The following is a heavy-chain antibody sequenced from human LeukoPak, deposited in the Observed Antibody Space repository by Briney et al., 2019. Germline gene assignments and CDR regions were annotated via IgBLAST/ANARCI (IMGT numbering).Heavy chain of an antibody. CDR3: ATSPKNYYGSGSPYYFDY. D-gene: IGHD3-10*01. Sequence: SETLSLTCTVSGGSISSYYWSWIRQPPGKGLEWIGYIYYSGSTNYNPSLKSRVTISVDTSKNQFSLKLSSVTAADTAVYYCATSPKNYYGSGSPYYFDYWGQGTLVTVSS. J-gene: IGHJ4*02. CDR1: GGSISSYY. CDR2: IYYSGST. V-gene: IGHV4-59*08.